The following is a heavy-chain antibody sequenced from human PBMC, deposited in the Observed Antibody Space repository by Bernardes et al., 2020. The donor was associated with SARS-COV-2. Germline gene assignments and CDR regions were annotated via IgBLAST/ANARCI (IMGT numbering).Heavy chain of an antibody. CDR3: GRGHSGLDY. Sequence: GGSLRLSCVVSGFTFSNSWMHWVRQAPGKGLVWVSRIKSDGSNINYAESVKGRFTISRDNAKNTLYLEMNSLRVEDTAVYYCGRGHSGLDYWGQGSLVTVSS. V-gene: IGHV3-74*01. CDR1: GFTFSNSW. J-gene: IGHJ4*02. CDR2: IKSDGSNI.